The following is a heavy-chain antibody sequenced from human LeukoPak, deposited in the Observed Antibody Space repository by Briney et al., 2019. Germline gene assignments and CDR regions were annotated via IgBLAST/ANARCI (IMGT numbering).Heavy chain of an antibody. CDR1: GLTFHDYA. D-gene: IGHD5-18*01. J-gene: IGHJ4*02. CDR2: ISWNSGII. CDR3: TKDSVAMVTTSDY. Sequence: PGRSLRLSCAASGLTFHDYAMHWVRQAPGKGLEWVSGISWNSGIIGYADSVKGRFTTSRDNAKNSLYLQMNSLRPEDTALYYCTKDSVAMVTTSDYWGQGTLVTVSS. V-gene: IGHV3-9*01.